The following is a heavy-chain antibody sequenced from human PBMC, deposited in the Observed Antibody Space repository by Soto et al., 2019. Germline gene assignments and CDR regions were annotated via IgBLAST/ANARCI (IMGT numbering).Heavy chain of an antibody. Sequence: SETLSLTCTVSGGSVSSSFFYWSWVRQPPGQRLEWIGYIHYTGTTNYNPSLASRVAMSVDTSKKQFTLNLRSLTAADTARYYCARLKTSSGWYLFDSWGQGVLVTVYS. V-gene: IGHV4-61*01. CDR2: IHYTGTT. CDR1: GGSVSSSFFY. CDR3: ARLKTSSGWYLFDS. D-gene: IGHD6-13*01. J-gene: IGHJ4*02.